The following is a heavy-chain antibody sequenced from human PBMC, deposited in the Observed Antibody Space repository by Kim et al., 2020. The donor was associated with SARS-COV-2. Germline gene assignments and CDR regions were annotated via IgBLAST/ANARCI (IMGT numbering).Heavy chain of an antibody. CDR3: ARETYNDY. CDR2: SDYQ. V-gene: IGHV3-11*05. Sequence: SDYQNYADSGKGRLTIPRDNAKHSRYLQMNSLRAEDTAVYYCARETYNDYWGQGTLVTVSS. J-gene: IGHJ4*02. D-gene: IGHD1-20*01.